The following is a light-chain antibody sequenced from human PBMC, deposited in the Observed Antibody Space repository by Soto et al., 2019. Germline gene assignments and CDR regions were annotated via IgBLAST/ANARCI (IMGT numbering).Light chain of an antibody. CDR3: QQSYSTPPWT. Sequence: DIQMTQSPSSLSASVGDRVTITCRASQSISNYLNWYQQKPGKAPKLLLYAASSLQSGVPSRFSGSGSGTEFTLTISSLQPKDFATYYCQQSYSTPPWTFGQGTKVEIK. CDR2: AAS. V-gene: IGKV1-39*01. J-gene: IGKJ1*01. CDR1: QSISNY.